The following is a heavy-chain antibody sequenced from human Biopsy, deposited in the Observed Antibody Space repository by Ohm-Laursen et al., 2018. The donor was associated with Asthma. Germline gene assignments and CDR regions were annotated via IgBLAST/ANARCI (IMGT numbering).Heavy chain of an antibody. J-gene: IGHJ6*02. CDR1: GDSFSNYA. V-gene: IGHV1-69*01. D-gene: IGHD5-12*01. Sequence: ESSVKVSCKASGDSFSNYAISWVRQAPGQGLEWMGGLIPVLGTPDHAQMFEGRVTITADESTSTAYMELRSLSSGDTAVYYCARGYSGSDRIVYYYSGLEVWGQGTTVTVSS. CDR2: LIPVLGTP. CDR3: ARGYSGSDRIVYYYSGLEV.